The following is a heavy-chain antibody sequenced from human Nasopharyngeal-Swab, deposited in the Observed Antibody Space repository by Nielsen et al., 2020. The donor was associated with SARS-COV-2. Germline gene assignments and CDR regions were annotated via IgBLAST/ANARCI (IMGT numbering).Heavy chain of an antibody. CDR1: GYTLTELS. Sequence: ASVKVSCKVSGYTLTELSMHWVRQAPGKGLEWMGGFDPEDGETIYAQKFQGRVTMTEGTSTDTAYTELSSLRSEDTAVYYCATIVVVTAKEAFDIWGQGTMVTVSS. D-gene: IGHD2-21*02. V-gene: IGHV1-24*01. CDR2: FDPEDGET. CDR3: ATIVVVTAKEAFDI. J-gene: IGHJ3*02.